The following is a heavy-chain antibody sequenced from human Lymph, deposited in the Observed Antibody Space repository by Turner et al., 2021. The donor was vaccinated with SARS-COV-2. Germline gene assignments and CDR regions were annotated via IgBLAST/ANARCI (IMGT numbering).Heavy chain of an antibody. Sequence: EVQLVESGGGLVQPGGALGVPCAASGFTFSYYWMSWVRQAPGKGLEWVANIKQDGSEKYYVDSVKGRFTISRDNAKNSLFLQMNSLRAEDTAVYYCARMGSSSWYFDYWGQGTLVTVSS. CDR2: IKQDGSEK. V-gene: IGHV3-7*01. CDR3: ARMGSSSWYFDY. D-gene: IGHD1-26*01. J-gene: IGHJ4*02. CDR1: GFTFSYYW.